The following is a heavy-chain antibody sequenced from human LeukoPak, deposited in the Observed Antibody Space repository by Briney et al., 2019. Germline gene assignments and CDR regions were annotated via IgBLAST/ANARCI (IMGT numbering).Heavy chain of an antibody. CDR2: IYYSGST. V-gene: IGHV4-59*01. D-gene: IGHD3-3*01. Sequence: PSETLSLTRTVSGGSISSYYWSWIRQPPGKGLEWIGYIYYSGSTNYNPSLKSRVTISVDTSKNQFSLKLSSVTAADTAVYYCARVDTIFGVVIPYFDYWGQGTLVTVSS. J-gene: IGHJ4*02. CDR1: GGSISSYY. CDR3: ARVDTIFGVVIPYFDY.